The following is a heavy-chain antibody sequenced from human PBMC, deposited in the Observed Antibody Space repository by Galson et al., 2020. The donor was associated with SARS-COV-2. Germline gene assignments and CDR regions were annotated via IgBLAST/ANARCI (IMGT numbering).Heavy chain of an antibody. D-gene: IGHD3-3*01. Sequence: GESLKISCAASGFTVSSNYMRWVRQAPGKGLEWVSVIYSGGSTYYADSVKGRFTISRDNSKNTLYLHMNSLRAEDTAVYYCARARFFGVVTTYFDYWGQGTLVTVSS. J-gene: IGHJ4*02. CDR2: IYSGGST. V-gene: IGHV3-53*01. CDR1: GFTVSSNY. CDR3: ARARFFGVVTTYFDY.